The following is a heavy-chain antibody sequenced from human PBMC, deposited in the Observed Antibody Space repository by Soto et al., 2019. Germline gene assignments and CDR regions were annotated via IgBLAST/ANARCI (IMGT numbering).Heavy chain of an antibody. CDR3: ARDRELGRSSPYFDF. V-gene: IGHV3-33*01. Sequence: GGSLRLSCAASGFTFSSYGIHWVRQAPGKGLEWVAVIWDEGKNRRYADSVRGRFTVSSDNSKKTVYLQMDSLRVEDTAMYYCARDRELGRSSPYFDFWGQGTLVTVSS. CDR1: GFTFSSYG. J-gene: IGHJ4*02. D-gene: IGHD6-6*01. CDR2: IWDEGKNR.